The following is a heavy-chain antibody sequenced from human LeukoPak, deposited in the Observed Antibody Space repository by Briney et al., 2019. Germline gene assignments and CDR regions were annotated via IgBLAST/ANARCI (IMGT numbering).Heavy chain of an antibody. J-gene: IGHJ6*03. V-gene: IGHV3-73*01. CDR1: GFTFSGSA. CDR2: IRSKTNNYAT. CDR3: ARDSATVRTGYYYYYMDV. D-gene: IGHD4-17*01. Sequence: GGSLRLSCAASGFTFSGSALHWVRQASGKGLEWIGRIRSKTNNYATTYAASVTGRFTISRDNAKNSLYLQMNSLRAEDTAVYYCARDSATVRTGYYYYYMDVWGKGTTVTVSS.